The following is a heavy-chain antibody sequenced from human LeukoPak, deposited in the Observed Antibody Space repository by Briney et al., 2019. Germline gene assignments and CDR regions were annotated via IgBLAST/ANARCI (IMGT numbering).Heavy chain of an antibody. Sequence: SETLSLTFAVYGGSFSCYYWSWIRPPPGKGLEWIGVINHSGSTNYNPSLKSRVTISVDTSKNQFSLKLSSVTAADTAVYYCARSGGSGSYPLDYWGQGTLVTVSS. J-gene: IGHJ4*02. CDR3: ARSGGSGSYPLDY. CDR2: INHSGST. D-gene: IGHD3-10*01. CDR1: GGSFSCYY. V-gene: IGHV4-34*01.